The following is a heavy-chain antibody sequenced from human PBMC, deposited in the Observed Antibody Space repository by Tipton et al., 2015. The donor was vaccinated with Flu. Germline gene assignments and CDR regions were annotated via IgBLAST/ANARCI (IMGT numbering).Heavy chain of an antibody. D-gene: IGHD1-7*01. V-gene: IGHV1-8*01. J-gene: IGHJ6*02. CDR1: GYTFTSYD. Sequence: QLVQSGAEVKKPGASVKVSCKASGYTFTSYDFHWVRQASGQGLEWMGYMNPNSEKTGYAQKFQGRVTLTRDTSITTAYMELSSLRSEDTAIYYCARGPIGTTYYYGMDVWGQGTTVTVSS. CDR3: ARGPIGTTYYYGMDV. CDR2: MNPNSEKT.